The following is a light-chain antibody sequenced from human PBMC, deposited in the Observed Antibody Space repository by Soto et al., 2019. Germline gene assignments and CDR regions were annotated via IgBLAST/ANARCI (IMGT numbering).Light chain of an antibody. Sequence: QSALTQPASVSGSHGQSITISCTGTSSDVGGYKFVSWYQQHPGKVPKLLIYDVSNRPSGVSNRFSGSKSGNTASLTISGLQAEDEAEYYCLLWYGGAYVFGAGTKVTVL. J-gene: IGLJ1*01. CDR3: LLWYGGAYV. CDR2: DVS. V-gene: IGLV2-14*01. CDR1: SSDVGGYKF.